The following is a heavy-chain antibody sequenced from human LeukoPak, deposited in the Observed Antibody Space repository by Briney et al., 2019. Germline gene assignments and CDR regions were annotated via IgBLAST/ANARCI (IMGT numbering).Heavy chain of an antibody. CDR1: GFSFSGHE. V-gene: IGHV3-48*03. CDR3: AKMVHTEQWLVPFDY. J-gene: IGHJ4*02. CDR2: ISISGTTV. D-gene: IGHD6-19*01. Sequence: PGGSLRLSCAASGFSFSGHEMNWVRQAPGKGLEWVSYISISGTTVFYADSVKGRFTISRDNSRPSLYLQMNSLRAEDTAVYYCAKMVHTEQWLVPFDYWGQGTLVTVSS.